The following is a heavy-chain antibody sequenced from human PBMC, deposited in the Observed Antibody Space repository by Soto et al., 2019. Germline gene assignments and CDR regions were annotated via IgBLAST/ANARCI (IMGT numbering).Heavy chain of an antibody. CDR3: AHKGGRGAAMDV. CDR2: IYWDGDE. Sequence: QITLKESGPTLVEPTQTLTLTCTFSGFSLSTSGVGVAWIRQPPGKALEWLALIYWDGDERYSPSLKSRLTSTKDTSKNQLLLTRTNMDPVDTATYSCAHKGGRGAAMDVWGQGTTVTVSS. J-gene: IGHJ6*02. D-gene: IGHD2-15*01. V-gene: IGHV2-5*02. CDR1: GFSLSTSGVG.